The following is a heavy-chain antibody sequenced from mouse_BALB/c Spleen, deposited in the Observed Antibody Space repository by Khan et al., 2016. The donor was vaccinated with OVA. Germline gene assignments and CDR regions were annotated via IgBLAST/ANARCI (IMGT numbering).Heavy chain of an antibody. CDR2: IDPANGNT. J-gene: IGHJ3*01. Sequence: VQLQQSGAELVKPGASVKLSCTASGFNIKDTYMHWVKQRPEQGLEWIGRIDPANGNTKYDPKFQGKAAITADTSSNTAYLQLSSLTSEDTAVYYCVVYYRYDFAYWGQGTLVTVSA. V-gene: IGHV14-3*02. D-gene: IGHD2-14*01. CDR1: GFNIKDTY. CDR3: VVYYRYDFAY.